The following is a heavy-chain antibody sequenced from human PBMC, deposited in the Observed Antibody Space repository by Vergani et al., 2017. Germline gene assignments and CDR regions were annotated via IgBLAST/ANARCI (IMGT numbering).Heavy chain of an antibody. D-gene: IGHD2-2*01. CDR1: VGSISTGGYS. V-gene: IGHV4-31*03. Sequence: QVHLQESGPGLVKPSKTLSLSCTFSVGSISTGGYSWTWIRQRPGKALEWIGFVYDSGKAYYNPSLEGRVSISADTAKNQFSLKLNFVTAADTAVYYCARRSYMPAPPTYYSFDFWGRGTLVTVSS. J-gene: IGHJ4*02. CDR3: ARRSYMPAPPTYYSFDF. CDR2: VYDSGKA.